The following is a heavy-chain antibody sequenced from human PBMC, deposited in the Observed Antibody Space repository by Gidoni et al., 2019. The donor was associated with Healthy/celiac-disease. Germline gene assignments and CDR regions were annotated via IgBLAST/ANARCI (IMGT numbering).Heavy chain of an antibody. J-gene: IGHJ5*02. V-gene: IGHV3-48*02. CDR1: GCNCSSYS. Sequence: EGQLVESGGGWVQTGGARRHAGAASGCNCSSYSMNWVRQAPGKGLEWVSYISSSSSTIYYAASVKGRFTISRDNAKNSLYLQMNSLRDEDTAVYYCARTYGDYTNWFDPWGQGTLVTVSS. CDR3: ARTYGDYTNWFDP. D-gene: IGHD4-17*01. CDR2: ISSSSSTI.